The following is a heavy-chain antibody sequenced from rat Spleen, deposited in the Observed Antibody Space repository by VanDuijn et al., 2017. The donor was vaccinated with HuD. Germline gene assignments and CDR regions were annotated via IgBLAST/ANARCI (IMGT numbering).Heavy chain of an antibody. CDR2: IKAKSNNYAT. CDR1: GFTFSTAW. Sequence: EVQVLESGGGLVQPGNSLKLSCATSGFTFSTAWMYWYRQFPEKRLEWVARIKAKSNNYATDYTESVKGRFTISRDDSKSSVYLQMNNLKEEDTAIYYCATEGRFAYWGQGTLVTVSS. D-gene: IGHD1-11*01. V-gene: IGHV6-6*01. CDR3: ATEGRFAY. J-gene: IGHJ3*01.